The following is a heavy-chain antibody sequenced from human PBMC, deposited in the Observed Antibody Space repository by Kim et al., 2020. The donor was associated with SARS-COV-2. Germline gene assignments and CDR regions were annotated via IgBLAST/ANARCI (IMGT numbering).Heavy chain of an antibody. V-gene: IGHV3-23*01. Sequence: VKGRFTIYRDNSKDTLYLQMNSLRAEDTAVYYCAKDQAKVTTPAPFDYWGQGTLVTVSS. J-gene: IGHJ4*02. CDR3: AKDQAKVTTPAPFDY. D-gene: IGHD4-17*01.